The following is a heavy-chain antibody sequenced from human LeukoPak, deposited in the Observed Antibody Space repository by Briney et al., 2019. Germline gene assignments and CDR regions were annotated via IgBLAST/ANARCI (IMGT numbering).Heavy chain of an antibody. Sequence: GASVKVSCKASGYTFPSHDINWVRQATGQGLEWMGWMNPNSGNTGYAPKFQGRVTMTRDTSISTAYMELSSLTSEDMAVYFCARGGDDCAGSSCYLDWGQGTLVTVSS. J-gene: IGHJ4*02. CDR1: GYTFPSHD. CDR2: MNPNSGNT. D-gene: IGHD2-2*01. V-gene: IGHV1-8*01. CDR3: ARGGDDCAGSSCYLD.